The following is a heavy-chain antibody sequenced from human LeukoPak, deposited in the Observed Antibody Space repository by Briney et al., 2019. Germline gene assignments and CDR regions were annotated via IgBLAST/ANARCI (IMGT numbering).Heavy chain of an antibody. Sequence: HPGGSLRLSCAASGFTFSSYAMSWVRQAPGKGLEWVSYISSSSSTIYYADSVKGRFTISRDNAKNSLYLQMNSLRAEDTAVYYCARDGYSYGHRSFDYWGQGTLVTVSS. CDR3: ARDGYSYGHRSFDY. V-gene: IGHV3-48*01. CDR2: ISSSSSTI. J-gene: IGHJ4*02. CDR1: GFTFSSYA. D-gene: IGHD5-18*01.